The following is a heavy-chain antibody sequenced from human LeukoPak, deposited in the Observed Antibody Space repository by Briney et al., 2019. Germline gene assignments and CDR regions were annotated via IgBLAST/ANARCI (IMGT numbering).Heavy chain of an antibody. CDR2: IYYSGST. Sequence: SETLSLTCTVSGGSISSYYWSWLRQPPGKGLEWLGYIYYSGSTNYNPSLKSRVTISVATPKNQFSLKLSSVTAADTAVYYCARARGRAAAGPFDYWGQGTLVTVSS. CDR1: GGSISSYY. J-gene: IGHJ4*02. CDR3: ARARGRAAAGPFDY. D-gene: IGHD6-13*01. V-gene: IGHV4-59*01.